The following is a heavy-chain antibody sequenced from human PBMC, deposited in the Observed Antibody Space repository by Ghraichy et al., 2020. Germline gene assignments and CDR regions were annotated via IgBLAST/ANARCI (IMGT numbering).Heavy chain of an antibody. Sequence: GGSLRLSCAVSGFTVSDYYMSWVRQAPGKGLYWVSLIYNDGSTYYADSVKGRFTISRDNSKNTLYLQMNSLRAEDTALYYCATEGAFDVWGQGTMVTVSS. CDR2: IYNDGST. V-gene: IGHV3-66*01. CDR3: ATEGAFDV. CDR1: GFTVSDYY. J-gene: IGHJ3*01.